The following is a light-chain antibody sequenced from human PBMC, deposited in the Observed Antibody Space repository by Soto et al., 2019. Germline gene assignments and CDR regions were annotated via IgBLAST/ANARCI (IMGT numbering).Light chain of an antibody. Sequence: QSALTQPASVSGSPGQSITISCTGTSSDVGAYNYVSWYQQHPGKVPKLIISEVNNRPSGVPHRFSGSKSGNTASLTISGLQAEDEADYYCFSHTSNTFGVFGGGTKLTVL. J-gene: IGLJ2*01. CDR2: EVN. CDR3: FSHTSNTFGV. CDR1: SSDVGAYNY. V-gene: IGLV2-14*01.